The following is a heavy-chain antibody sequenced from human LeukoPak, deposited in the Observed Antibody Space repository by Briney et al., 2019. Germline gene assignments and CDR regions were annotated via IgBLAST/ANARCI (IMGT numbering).Heavy chain of an antibody. CDR1: GFTFSSDW. CDR3: SRGDDYGDYVRD. CDR2: INSDGSSA. Sequence: GGSLRLSCAASGFTFSSDWMHWVRQAQGKGLVWVSRINSDGSSASYADSVKGRFTISRDNAKNTLYLEMNSLRAEDTAVYYCSRGDDYGDYVRDWGQGTLVTVSS. V-gene: IGHV3-74*01. D-gene: IGHD4-17*01. J-gene: IGHJ4*02.